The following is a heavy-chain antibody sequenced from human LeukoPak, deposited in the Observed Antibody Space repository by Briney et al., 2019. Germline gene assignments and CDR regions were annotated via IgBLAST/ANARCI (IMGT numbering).Heavy chain of an antibody. D-gene: IGHD3-3*01. Sequence: GGSLRLSCAVSGFTFSSYSMNWVRQAPGKGLEWVSYISSSSSTIYYADSVKGRFTISRDNAKNSLYLQMNSLRAEDTAVYYCAREGNYDFWSGQDAFDIWGQGTMVTVSS. J-gene: IGHJ3*02. CDR2: ISSSSSTI. V-gene: IGHV3-48*01. CDR1: GFTFSSYS. CDR3: AREGNYDFWSGQDAFDI.